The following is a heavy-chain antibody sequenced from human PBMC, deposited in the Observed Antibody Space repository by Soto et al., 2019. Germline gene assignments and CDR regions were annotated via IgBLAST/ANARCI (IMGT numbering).Heavy chain of an antibody. CDR2: IWYDGSNK. V-gene: IGHV3-33*01. CDR3: ARWGKVVVAATSHSYYYYGMDV. J-gene: IGHJ6*02. D-gene: IGHD2-15*01. CDR1: GFTFSSYC. Sequence: GGSLILSCAASGFTFSSYCLHWVRQAPGKGLEWVAVIWYDGSNKYYADSVKGRFTISRDNSKNTLYLQMNSLRAEDTAVYYCARWGKVVVAATSHSYYYYGMDVWGQGTTVTVSS.